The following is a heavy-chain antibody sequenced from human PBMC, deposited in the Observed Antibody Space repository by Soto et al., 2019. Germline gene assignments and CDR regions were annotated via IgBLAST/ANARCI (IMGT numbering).Heavy chain of an antibody. CDR3: ERAEYCSGGSGYSSDYYDYGMDV. CDR2: IIPIFGTA. Sequence: QVQLVQSGAEVKKPGSSVKVSCKASGGTFSSYAISWVRQAPGQGLEWMGGIIPIFGTANYAQKFQGRVTITADKSTSTAYMELSSLGSEEMAMYYCERAEYCSGGSGYSSDYYDYGMDVWGQGTTVTVSS. CDR1: GGTFSSYA. V-gene: IGHV1-69*06. J-gene: IGHJ6*02. D-gene: IGHD2-15*01.